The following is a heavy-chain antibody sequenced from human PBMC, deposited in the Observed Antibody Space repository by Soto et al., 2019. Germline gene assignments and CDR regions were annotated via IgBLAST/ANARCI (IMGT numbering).Heavy chain of an antibody. CDR2: IYYSGST. V-gene: IGHV4-31*03. D-gene: IGHD7-27*01. J-gene: IGHJ5*02. CDR1: GGSISSGCYY. CDR3: ARDSPELTGENWFDP. Sequence: TSETLSLTCPVSGGSISSGCYYWSWIRQHPGKGLEWIGYIYYSGSTYYNPSLKSRVTISVDTSKNQFSLKLSSVTAADTAVYYCARDSPELTGENWFDPWGQGTLVTVSS.